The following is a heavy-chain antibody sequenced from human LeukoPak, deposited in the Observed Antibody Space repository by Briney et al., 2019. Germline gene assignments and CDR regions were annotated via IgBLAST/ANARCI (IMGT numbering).Heavy chain of an antibody. CDR1: GASMNDYC. D-gene: IGHD5-24*01. V-gene: IGHV4-59*01. J-gene: IGHJ6*02. Sequence: SETLSLTCTVSGASMNDYCWSWIRHSPGKGLEWIGYIYNGVSTNYKPSLKSRVSMSLDMSENQFSLNLSSVTAADTAIYYCAACPPRRHDGFNYHTYYGFDIWGQGPRSSSP. CDR3: AACPPRRHDGFNYHTYYGFDI. CDR2: IYNGVST.